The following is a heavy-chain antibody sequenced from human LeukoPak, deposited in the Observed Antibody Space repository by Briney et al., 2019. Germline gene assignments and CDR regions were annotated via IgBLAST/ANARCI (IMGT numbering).Heavy chain of an antibody. CDR3: ARRDSSGWYYFDY. Sequence: SETLSLTCTVSGGSISSYYWSWIRQPPGKGLEWIGYIYHSGSTDYNPSLKSRVTISVDTSKSQFSLKLSSVTAADTAVYYCARRDSSGWYYFDYWGQGTLVTVSS. V-gene: IGHV4-59*08. J-gene: IGHJ4*02. D-gene: IGHD6-19*01. CDR1: GGSISSYY. CDR2: IYHSGST.